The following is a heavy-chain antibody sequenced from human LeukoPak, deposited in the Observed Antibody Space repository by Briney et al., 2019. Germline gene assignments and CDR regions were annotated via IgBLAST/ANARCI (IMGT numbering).Heavy chain of an antibody. CDR1: GFTVSSNY. V-gene: IGHV3-53*01. D-gene: IGHD1-26*01. Sequence: GGSLRLSCAASGFTVSSNYMSWVRQAPGKGLEWVSVIYSGGSTYYSDSVKGRFTISRDNSKNTLYLQMNSLRAEDTAVYYCAREIVGGGGFDYWGQGTLVTVSS. J-gene: IGHJ4*02. CDR2: IYSGGST. CDR3: AREIVGGGGFDY.